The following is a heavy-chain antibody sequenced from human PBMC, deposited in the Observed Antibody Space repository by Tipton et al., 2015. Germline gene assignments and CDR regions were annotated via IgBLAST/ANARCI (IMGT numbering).Heavy chain of an antibody. CDR1: GLTFSSYA. J-gene: IGHJ4*02. CDR3: GRGLLV. Sequence: LRLSCAASGLTFSSYAMSWVRQPPGKGLEWIGEIHHGGSTNYNPSLKSRVTMSVDTSKNQFSLHLSSVTAADTAVYYCGRGLLVWGQGSRVTVSS. V-gene: IGHV4-34*01. D-gene: IGHD2-8*02. CDR2: IHHGGST.